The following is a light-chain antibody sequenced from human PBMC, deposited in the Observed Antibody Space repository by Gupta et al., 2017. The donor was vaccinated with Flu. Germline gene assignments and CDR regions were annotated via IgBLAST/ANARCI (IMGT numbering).Light chain of an antibody. CDR1: QNVNTW. CDR2: KAS. Sequence: DIQMTQSPSTLSASVGDRVTITCRASQNVNTWLAWYQQKPGKAPKLLIYKASNLESGVQSRFSGGGSGTEFTLTISSLQPDDFATYYCQQYNSDLTFGQGTKVEIK. J-gene: IGKJ1*01. V-gene: IGKV1-5*03. CDR3: QQYNSDLT.